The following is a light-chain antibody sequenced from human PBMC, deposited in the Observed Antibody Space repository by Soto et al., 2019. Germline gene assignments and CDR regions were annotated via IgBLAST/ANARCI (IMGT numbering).Light chain of an antibody. CDR2: MVS. J-gene: IGLJ3*02. Sequence: QSALTQPASVSGSPGQSITISCTGTSSDVGNYNYVSWYQQYPGRVPKLLIYMVSNRPSGVSNRFSGSKSGNTASLTISGLQAEDEADYYCSSYTTSSTRVFGGGTKLTVL. CDR3: SSYTTSSTRV. V-gene: IGLV2-14*01. CDR1: SSDVGNYNY.